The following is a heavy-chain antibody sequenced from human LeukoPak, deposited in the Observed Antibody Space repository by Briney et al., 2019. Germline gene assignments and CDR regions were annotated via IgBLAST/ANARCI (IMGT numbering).Heavy chain of an antibody. CDR3: ARGTPIAARHREWFDP. J-gene: IGHJ5*02. D-gene: IGHD6-6*01. Sequence: PSETLSLTCTVSGGSVSSGSYYWSWIRQPPGKGLEWIGYIYYSGSTNYNPSLKSRVTISVDTSKNQFSLKLSSVTAADTAVYYCARGTPIAARHREWFDPWGQGTLVTVSS. CDR1: GGSVSSGSYY. CDR2: IYYSGST. V-gene: IGHV4-61*01.